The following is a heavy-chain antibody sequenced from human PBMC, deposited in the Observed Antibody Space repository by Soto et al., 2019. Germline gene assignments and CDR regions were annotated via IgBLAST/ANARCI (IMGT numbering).Heavy chain of an antibody. D-gene: IGHD5-12*01. V-gene: IGHV3-23*01. CDR1: GITFSSYF. J-gene: IGHJ4*02. CDR2: LSTSGSST. CDR3: AKDPTGSATGYFDY. Sequence: GXSLILSCAASGITFSSYFMSCVRQAPCKGLEWVSALSTSGSSTYYADSVKGRFTISRDNSKNTLYLQMNSLRADDTAVYYCAKDPTGSATGYFDYWGQGALVTVSS.